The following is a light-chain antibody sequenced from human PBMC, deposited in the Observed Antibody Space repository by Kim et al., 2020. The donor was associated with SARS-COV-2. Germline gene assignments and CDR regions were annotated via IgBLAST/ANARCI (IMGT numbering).Light chain of an antibody. Sequence: SWSPGERAARACKARQSVGNYLAWYQQKPGQAPRLLIYAASNRATGIPARFSGSGSGTDFTLTISSLEPEDFVLYYCHQRRDWPNTFGQGTKLEI. J-gene: IGKJ2*01. CDR2: AAS. CDR1: QSVGNY. CDR3: HQRRDWPNT. V-gene: IGKV3-11*01.